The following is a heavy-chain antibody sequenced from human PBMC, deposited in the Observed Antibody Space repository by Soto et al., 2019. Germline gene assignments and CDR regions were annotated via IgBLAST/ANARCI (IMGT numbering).Heavy chain of an antibody. D-gene: IGHD3-10*01. J-gene: IGHJ4*02. CDR2: ISAYNGNT. CDR3: ARSGPPAGY. CDR1: GYTFTSYA. V-gene: IGHV1-18*01. Sequence: QVQLVQSGAEVKKPGASVKVSCKASGYTFTSYAISWVRQAPGQGLEWMGWISAYNGNTNYAQKLQGTVTMTTDTSTTTAYLEPRSLGSAVTAVYYCARSGPPAGYWSKGTLVTVSS.